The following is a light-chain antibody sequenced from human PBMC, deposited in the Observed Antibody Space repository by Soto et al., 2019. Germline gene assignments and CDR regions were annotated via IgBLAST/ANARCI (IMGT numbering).Light chain of an antibody. V-gene: IGKV1-12*01. Sequence: IQMTQSPSSVSASVGDRVTINCRASQGVGGWLAWYQQKPGKVPKRLIYATSSLHSGVPSSFSGSGPGTDFTLSISSLHPEDFATYYCQNTHSLHLSFGPGTKADIK. CDR3: QNTHSLHLS. CDR2: ATS. CDR1: QGVGGW. J-gene: IGKJ3*01.